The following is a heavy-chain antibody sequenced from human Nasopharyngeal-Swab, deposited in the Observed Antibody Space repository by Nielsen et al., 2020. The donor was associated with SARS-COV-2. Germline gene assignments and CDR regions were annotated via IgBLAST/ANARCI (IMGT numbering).Heavy chain of an antibody. V-gene: IGHV4-4*07. CDR3: ARGPTYYYDSSERGFDY. D-gene: IGHD3-22*01. Sequence: SETLSLTCTVSGGSISSYYWSWIRQPAGKGLEWIGRIYTSGSTNYNPSLKSRVTISVDTSKNQFSLKLSSVTAADTAVYYCARGPTYYYDSSERGFDYWGQGTLVTVSS. J-gene: IGHJ4*02. CDR2: IYTSGST. CDR1: GGSISSYY.